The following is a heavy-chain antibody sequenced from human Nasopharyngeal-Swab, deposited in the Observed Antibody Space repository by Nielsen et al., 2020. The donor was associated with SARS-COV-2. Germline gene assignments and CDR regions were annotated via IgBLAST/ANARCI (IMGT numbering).Heavy chain of an antibody. CDR1: GLTFSSYW. CDR3: ARAWQQLADV. CDR2: INSDGSST. Sequence: GASLPIACAGSGLTFSSYWMRWVRQAPGKGLVWVSRINSDGSSTSYADSMKGRFTISRDNAKNTLYLQMNSLRAEDTAVYYCARAWQQLADVWGKGTTVTVSS. D-gene: IGHD6-13*01. V-gene: IGHV3-74*01. J-gene: IGHJ6*04.